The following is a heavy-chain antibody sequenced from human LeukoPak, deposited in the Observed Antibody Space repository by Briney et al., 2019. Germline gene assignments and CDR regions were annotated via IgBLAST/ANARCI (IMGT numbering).Heavy chain of an antibody. D-gene: IGHD4-4*01. J-gene: IGHJ4*02. V-gene: IGHV3-9*01. CDR1: GFIFSGHV. Sequence: PGGSLRLSCAASGFIFSGHVMHWVRQAPGKGLEWVSGISWNSGSIGYADSVKGRFTISRDNAKNSLYLQMNSLRAEDTALYYCAKDKGAYSNYAGYYFDYWGQGTLVTVSS. CDR2: ISWNSGSI. CDR3: AKDKGAYSNYAGYYFDY.